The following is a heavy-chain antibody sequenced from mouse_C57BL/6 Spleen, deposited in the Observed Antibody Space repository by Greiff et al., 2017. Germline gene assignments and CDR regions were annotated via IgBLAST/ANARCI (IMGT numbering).Heavy chain of an antibody. D-gene: IGHD2-4*01. Sequence: QVQLQQSGAELVKPGASVKMSCKASGYTFTTYPIEWMKQNHGKSLEWIGNFHPYYDDPKYNDKFKGKATLTVEKSSSTVYLVLSRLTSDDSAVYCCARGSDYDLYAMDYWGKGTSVTVSS. J-gene: IGHJ4*01. CDR1: GYTFTTYP. CDR3: ARGSDYDLYAMDY. V-gene: IGHV1-47*01. CDR2: FHPYYDDP.